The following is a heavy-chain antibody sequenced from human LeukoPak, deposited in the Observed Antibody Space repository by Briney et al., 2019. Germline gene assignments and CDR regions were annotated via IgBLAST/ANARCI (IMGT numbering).Heavy chain of an antibody. Sequence: PGKSLRLSCAASGFTFSNYAMSWVRQAPGKGLEWVSAISGSGGSTYYADSVKGRFTISRDNSKNTLYLQMNSLRAEDTAVYYCARELGYSGYERSFDYWGQGTLVTVSS. J-gene: IGHJ4*02. CDR2: ISGSGGST. CDR3: ARELGYSGYERSFDY. V-gene: IGHV3-23*01. CDR1: GFTFSNYA. D-gene: IGHD5-12*01.